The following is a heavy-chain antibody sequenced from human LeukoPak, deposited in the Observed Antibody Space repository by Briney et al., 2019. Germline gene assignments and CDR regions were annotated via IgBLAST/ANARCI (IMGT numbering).Heavy chain of an antibody. CDR1: GFTFSSYN. V-gene: IGHV3-30*03. D-gene: IGHD3-10*02. CDR3: AREAILLSLGARYLDN. J-gene: IGHJ4*02. Sequence: GGSLRLSCAASGFTFSSYNMNWVRQAPGKGLEWVAYISYDGNNKYYADCVRGRFIVSRDNSKNTVFMQMNSLRTEDTAVFYCAREAILLSLGARYLDNWRQGTLVAVSS. CDR2: ISYDGNNK.